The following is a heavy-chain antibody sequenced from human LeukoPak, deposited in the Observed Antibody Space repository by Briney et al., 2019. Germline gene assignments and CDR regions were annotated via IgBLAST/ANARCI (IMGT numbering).Heavy chain of an antibody. CDR2: IWYDGSQK. CDR3: ARGYSSDWYPYYFDY. J-gene: IGHJ4*02. Sequence: PGGSLRLSCAASGFTLSRHVMHWVRRAPGKGLEWVAVIWYDGSQKYYADSVKGRFTISRDNSKNTLYLQMDSLRPEDTALYYCARGYSSDWYPYYFDYWGQGTLVTVSS. CDR1: GFTLSRHV. D-gene: IGHD6-19*01. V-gene: IGHV3-33*01.